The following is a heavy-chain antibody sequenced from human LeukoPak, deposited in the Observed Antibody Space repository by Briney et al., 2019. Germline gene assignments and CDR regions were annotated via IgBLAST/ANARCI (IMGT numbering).Heavy chain of an antibody. CDR2: IKEDGSET. V-gene: IGHV3-7*01. CDR3: ARETPRRGETRDGYR. CDR1: GFIFKKYW. D-gene: IGHD5-24*01. Sequence: PGGSLTLSCAASGFIFKKYWMNWVRQVPGKGLECLAIIKEDGSETYYADSVKGRFTISRDNPKNLLFLQINSLRVEDTAVYYCARETPRRGETRDGYRWGQGTVVTVSS. J-gene: IGHJ4*02.